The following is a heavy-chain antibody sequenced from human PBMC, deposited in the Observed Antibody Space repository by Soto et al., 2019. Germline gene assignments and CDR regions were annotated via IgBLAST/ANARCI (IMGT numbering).Heavy chain of an antibody. J-gene: IGHJ4*02. Sequence: QVQLVESGGGVVQPGRSLRLSCAASGFTFSSYGMHWVRQAPGKGLEWVAVISYDGSNKYYADSVKGRFTISRDNSKNTLYLQMNSLRAEDTAVYYCAKALYYDILTGPNTDFDYGGQGTLVTVSS. V-gene: IGHV3-30*18. D-gene: IGHD3-9*01. CDR3: AKALYYDILTGPNTDFDY. CDR2: ISYDGSNK. CDR1: GFTFSSYG.